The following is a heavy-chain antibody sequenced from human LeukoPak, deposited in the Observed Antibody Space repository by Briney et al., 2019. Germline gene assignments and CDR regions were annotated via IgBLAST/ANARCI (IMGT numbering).Heavy chain of an antibody. J-gene: IGHJ5*02. CDR1: GFTFSSYA. CDR2: ISGSGGST. Sequence: GGSLRLSCAASGFTFSSYAMSWVRQAPGKGLEWVSAISGSGGSTYYADSVKGRFTISRDNSKNTLYLQMNSLRAEDTAVYYCAKDDRYFSGGSCYSNWFDPWGQGTLVTVSS. CDR3: AKDDRYFSGGSCYSNWFDP. V-gene: IGHV3-23*01. D-gene: IGHD2-15*01.